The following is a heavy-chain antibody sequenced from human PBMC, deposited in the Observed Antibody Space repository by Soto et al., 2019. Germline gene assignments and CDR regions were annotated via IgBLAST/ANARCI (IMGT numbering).Heavy chain of an antibody. CDR3: GREKEDEGSSSLRVYYGVDV. V-gene: IGHV3-21*01. Sequence: VQLVESGGGPVKSGGSLRLSCVASGFTFNNYWVTWVRQSPGKGLEFVASISARTDYKHYAESVKGRFTISRDNARKSVQLQMNGLRAEDAAVYYCGREKEDEGSSSLRVYYGVDVWGQGTTVTVSS. D-gene: IGHD6-6*01. J-gene: IGHJ6*02. CDR1: GFTFNNYW. CDR2: ISARTDYK.